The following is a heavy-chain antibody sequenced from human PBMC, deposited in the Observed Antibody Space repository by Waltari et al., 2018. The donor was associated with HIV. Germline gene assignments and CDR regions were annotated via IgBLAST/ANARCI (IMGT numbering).Heavy chain of an antibody. CDR3: ARDPADYYDSTSYSESFDI. V-gene: IGHV1-69*06. D-gene: IGHD3-22*01. CDR2: IIPIFGAT. J-gene: IGHJ3*02. CDR1: GNTFSNYA. Sequence: QVQLVQSGAEVKRPGSSVKVSCTGSGNTFSNYAISWVRQAPGHGLEWMGGIIPIFGATNYAQKFQGRITITADKSTSTVYMELSGLRSEDTAVYYCARDPADYYDSTSYSESFDIWGQGTMVTVSS.